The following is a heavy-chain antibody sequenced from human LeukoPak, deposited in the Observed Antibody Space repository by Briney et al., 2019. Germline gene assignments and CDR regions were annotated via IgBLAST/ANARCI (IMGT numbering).Heavy chain of an antibody. J-gene: IGHJ4*02. Sequence: SETLSLTCTVSGGSISSYYWSWIRQPPGKGLEWIGYIYYTGNTNYNPSLKSRVTISVDMSKNQFSLNLSSVTAADTAIYYCARLGGATSPFGYWGQGTLVTVSS. V-gene: IGHV4-59*08. CDR3: ARLGGATSPFGY. CDR1: GGSISSYY. CDR2: IYYTGNT. D-gene: IGHD1-26*01.